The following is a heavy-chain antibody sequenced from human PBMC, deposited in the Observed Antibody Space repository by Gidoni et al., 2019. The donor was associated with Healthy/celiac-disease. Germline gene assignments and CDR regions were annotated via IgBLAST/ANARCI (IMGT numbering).Heavy chain of an antibody. D-gene: IGHD3-3*01. J-gene: IGHJ6*02. CDR3: AKRIYYEFWITHGMDV. CDR2: ISGRGGST. CDR1: GFTFSSYA. V-gene: IGHV3-23*01. Sequence: EVQLLESGGGLVQPGGSLRLSCSASGFTFSSYAMGWCRQSPGQGLEWVSAISGRGGSTYYADSVKGRFTISRDNSKNTLYRQMNSLRAEDTAVYYCAKRIYYEFWITHGMDVWGQGTTVTVSS.